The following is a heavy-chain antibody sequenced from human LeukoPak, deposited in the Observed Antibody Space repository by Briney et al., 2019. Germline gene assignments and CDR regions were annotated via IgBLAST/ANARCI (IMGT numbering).Heavy chain of an antibody. D-gene: IGHD3-10*01. Sequence: GGSLRLSCVGSGFSISNHQMNWVRQAPGKGLEWVAKIKQDGGEKHYMDSVKGRFTISRDNAKNSLFLQMTSLRVEDTAVYYCARFWYGSGSYRVFDYWGQGTLVTVSS. CDR3: ARFWYGSGSYRVFDY. CDR1: GFSISNHQ. J-gene: IGHJ4*02. V-gene: IGHV3-7*04. CDR2: IKQDGGEK.